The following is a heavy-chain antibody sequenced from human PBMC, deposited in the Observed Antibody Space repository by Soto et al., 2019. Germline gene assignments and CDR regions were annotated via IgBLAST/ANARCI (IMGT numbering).Heavy chain of an antibody. V-gene: IGHV4-4*02. CDR3: ARVRYDRSGFDH. Sequence: QVQLQESGPGLVRPSGALSVTCAVSGDSISRSHWWSWVRQSPGKGLEWIGEISHSGITNYNPSLKSRVTISGDKSKYQLSLKLTSVTAADMAVYYCARVRYDRSGFDHWGQGTLVSFS. J-gene: IGHJ4*02. CDR1: GDSISRSHW. D-gene: IGHD3-22*01. CDR2: ISHSGIT.